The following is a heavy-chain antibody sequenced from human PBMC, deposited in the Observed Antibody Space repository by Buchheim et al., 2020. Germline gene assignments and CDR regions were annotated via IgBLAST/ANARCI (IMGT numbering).Heavy chain of an antibody. Sequence: QVQLVESGGGVVQPGRSLRLSCAASGFTFSSYGMHWVRQAPGKGLEWVAVISYDGSNKYYADSVEGRFTISRDNSKNTLYLQMNSLRAEDTAVYYCAKEGFGSSWPYYYYYYGMDVWGQGTT. J-gene: IGHJ6*02. V-gene: IGHV3-30*18. CDR1: GFTFSSYG. CDR3: AKEGFGSSWPYYYYYYGMDV. D-gene: IGHD6-13*01. CDR2: ISYDGSNK.